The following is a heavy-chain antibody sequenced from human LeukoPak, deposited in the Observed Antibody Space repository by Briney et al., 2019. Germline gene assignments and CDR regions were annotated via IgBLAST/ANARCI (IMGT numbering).Heavy chain of an antibody. CDR3: ARGLNYYDSSGPSPEYLDL. CDR2: MSSSGSTI. CDR1: GFTFSDYY. V-gene: IGHV3-11*01. D-gene: IGHD3-22*01. J-gene: IGHJ2*01. Sequence: GGSLRLSCAASGFTFSDYYMSWISQAPGKGLEWVSYMSSSGSTIYYADSVKGRFTISRDNAKNSLYLQMNSLRAEDTAVYYCARGLNYYDSSGPSPEYLDLWGRGTLVTVSS.